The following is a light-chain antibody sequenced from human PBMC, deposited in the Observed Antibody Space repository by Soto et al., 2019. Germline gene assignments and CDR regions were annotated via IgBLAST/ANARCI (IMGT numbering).Light chain of an antibody. J-gene: IGLJ3*02. CDR3: QSYDISRSGWV. Sequence: QPVLTQPPSVSGAPGQRVTISCTGGSSNIGAGYDVHWYQQLPGTAPKLLISGSSNRHSGVPDRFSGSKSGTSASLAITGLQAEDEADYYCQSYDISRSGWVFGGGTKLTVL. CDR2: GSS. CDR1: SSNIGAGYD. V-gene: IGLV1-40*01.